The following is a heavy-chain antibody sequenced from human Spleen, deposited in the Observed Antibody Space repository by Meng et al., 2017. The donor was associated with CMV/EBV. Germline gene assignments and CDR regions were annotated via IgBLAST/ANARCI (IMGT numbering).Heavy chain of an antibody. V-gene: IGHV4-34*01. J-gene: IGHJ4*02. Sequence: QVQRQEWGAGLLKPSETLSLTCAVYGGSFSGYYWSWIRQPPGKGLEWIGEINHSGSTNYNPSLKSRVTISVDTSKNQFSLKLSSVTAADTAVYYCARGRIAAAGFFDYWGQGTLVTVSS. CDR3: ARGRIAAAGFFDY. CDR1: GGSFSGYY. CDR2: INHSGST. D-gene: IGHD6-13*01.